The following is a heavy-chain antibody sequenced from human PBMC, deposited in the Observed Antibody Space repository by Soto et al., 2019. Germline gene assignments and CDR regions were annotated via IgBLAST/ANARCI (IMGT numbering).Heavy chain of an antibody. D-gene: IGHD3-3*01. Sequence: GGSLRLSCAASGFTFSSFAMSWVRQAPGKGLEWVSAISGSGGSTYYADSVKGRFTISRDNSKNTLYLQMNSLRAEDTAVYYCARNWGNDFWIYYFLDYWGQGTLVTVSS. V-gene: IGHV3-23*01. CDR1: GFTFSSFA. J-gene: IGHJ4*02. CDR3: ARNWGNDFWIYYFLDY. CDR2: ISGSGGST.